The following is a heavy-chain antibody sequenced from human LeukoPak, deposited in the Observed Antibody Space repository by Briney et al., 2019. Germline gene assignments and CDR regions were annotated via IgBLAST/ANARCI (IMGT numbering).Heavy chain of an antibody. Sequence: ASVKVSCKASGYTFTSYGISWVRQAPGQGLEWMGWISAYNGNTNYAQKFQGRVTITADESTSTAYMELSSLRSEDTAVYYCARDPGVVGITGTWYNWFDPWGQGTLVTVSS. D-gene: IGHD1-7*01. V-gene: IGHV1-18*01. CDR2: ISAYNGNT. J-gene: IGHJ5*02. CDR1: GYTFTSYG. CDR3: ARDPGVVGITGTWYNWFDP.